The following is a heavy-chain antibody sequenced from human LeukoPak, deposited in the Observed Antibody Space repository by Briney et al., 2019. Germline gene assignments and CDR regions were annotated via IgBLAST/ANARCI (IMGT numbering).Heavy chain of an antibody. CDR1: GGTFSSYA. CDR3: ARVLCSGGSCYYYYYMDV. CDR2: IIPIFGTA. V-gene: IGHV1-69*13. J-gene: IGHJ6*03. D-gene: IGHD2-15*01. Sequence: SVKVSCKASGGTFSSYAISWVRQAPGQGLEGMGGIIPIFGTANYAQKFQGIVTITADESTSTAYMELSSLRSEDTAVYYCARVLCSGGSCYYYYYMDVWGKGTTVTVSS.